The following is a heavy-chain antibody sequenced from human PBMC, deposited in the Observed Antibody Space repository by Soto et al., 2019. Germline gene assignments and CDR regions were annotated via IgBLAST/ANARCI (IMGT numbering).Heavy chain of an antibody. CDR1: GGSISSYY. J-gene: IGHJ6*02. CDR3: ARGDILTGYYLDSGMDV. CDR2: IYYSGST. D-gene: IGHD3-9*01. Sequence: TLSLTCTVSGGSISSYYWSWIRQPPGKGLEWIGYIYYSGSTNYNPSLKSRVTISVDTSKNQFSLKLSSVTAADTAVYYCARGDILTGYYLDSGMDVWGQGTTVTVSS. V-gene: IGHV4-59*01.